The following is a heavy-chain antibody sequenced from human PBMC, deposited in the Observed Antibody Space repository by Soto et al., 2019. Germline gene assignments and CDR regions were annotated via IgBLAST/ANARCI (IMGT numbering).Heavy chain of an antibody. D-gene: IGHD3-10*01. J-gene: IGHJ4*02. Sequence: SVKVSCKASGGTFSSYAISWVRQAPGQGLEWIGGIIPIFGTANYAQKFQGRVTITADESTSTAYMELSSLRSEDTAVYYCAHGSGFGELFPVYWGQGTLVTVSS. CDR1: GGTFSSYA. V-gene: IGHV1-69*13. CDR3: AHGSGFGELFPVY. CDR2: IIPIFGTA.